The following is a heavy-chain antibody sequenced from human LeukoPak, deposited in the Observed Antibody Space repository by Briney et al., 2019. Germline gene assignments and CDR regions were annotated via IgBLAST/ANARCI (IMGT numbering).Heavy chain of an antibody. CDR3: ARSRVIPAASTFDY. CDR1: GGSINSYY. CDR2: IYYTGST. V-gene: IGHV4-59*01. J-gene: IGHJ4*02. D-gene: IGHD2-2*01. Sequence: SETLSLTCTLSGGSINSYYWSWIRQPPGKGLEWMGYIYYTGSTNFNPSLKSRLTMSVDTSQRQFSLKLTSVTAADTAVYFCARSRVIPAASTFDYWGQGTLVTVSS.